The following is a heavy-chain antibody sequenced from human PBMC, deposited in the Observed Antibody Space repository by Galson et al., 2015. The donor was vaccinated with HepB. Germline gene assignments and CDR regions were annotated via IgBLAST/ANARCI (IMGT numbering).Heavy chain of an antibody. CDR3: ARGRYGSGSSQDPPSDP. J-gene: IGHJ5*02. CDR2: ISSNGGST. CDR1: GFTFSSYA. Sequence: SLRLSCAASGFTFSSYAMHWVRQAPGKGLEYVSAISSNGGSTYYADSVKGRFTISRDNSKNTLYLQMGSLRAEDMAVYYCARGRYGSGSSQDPPSDPWGQGTLVTVSS. D-gene: IGHD3-10*01. V-gene: IGHV3-64*02.